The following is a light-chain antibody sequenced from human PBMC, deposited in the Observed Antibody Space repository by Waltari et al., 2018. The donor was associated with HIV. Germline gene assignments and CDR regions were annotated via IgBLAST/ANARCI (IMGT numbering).Light chain of an antibody. V-gene: IGLV3-1*01. CDR1: KLGHKF. J-gene: IGLJ2*01. CDR2: QDR. Sequence: SYELAQPPSVSVSPGQTASITCSGDKLGHKFAAWYQQKPGQSPVVVMYQDRSRPSGIPERFSCSNSGNTATLTISGTQAMDEADYYCQAWDSSTVVFGGGTKLTVL. CDR3: QAWDSSTVV.